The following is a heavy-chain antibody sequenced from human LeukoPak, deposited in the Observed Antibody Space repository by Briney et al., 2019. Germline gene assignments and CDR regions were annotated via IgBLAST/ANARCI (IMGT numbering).Heavy chain of an antibody. CDR1: GGPISSGGYY. D-gene: IGHD7-27*01. V-gene: IGHV4-31*03. CDR3: ASGGNWGAYYFDY. J-gene: IGHJ4*02. CDR2: IYYSGST. Sequence: SQTLSLTCTVSGGPISSGGYYWSWIRQHPGKGLEWIGYIYYSGSTYYNPSLKSRVTISVDTSKNQFSLKLSSVTAADTAVYYCASGGNWGAYYFDYWGQGTLVTVSS.